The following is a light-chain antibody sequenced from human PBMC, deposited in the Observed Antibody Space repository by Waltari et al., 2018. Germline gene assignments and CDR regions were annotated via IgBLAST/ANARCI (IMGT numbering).Light chain of an antibody. V-gene: IGLV1-51*02. CDR3: GTWDGSLSGAV. J-gene: IGLJ7*01. Sequence: SVLTQPPSVSAAPGQRVTISCPDGICNIGNTYVCWYRQIPGPAPKLLIYEKTQRPSGIPGRFSGSKSGTSATLAITGLQAGDEADYYCGTWDGSLSGAVFGGGTHLTVL. CDR1: ICNIGNTY. CDR2: EKT.